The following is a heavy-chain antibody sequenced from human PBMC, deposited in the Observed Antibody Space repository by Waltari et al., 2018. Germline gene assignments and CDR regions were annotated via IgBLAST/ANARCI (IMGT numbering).Heavy chain of an antibody. CDR2: IYYSGST. J-gene: IGHJ4*02. CDR1: GGSISSSSYY. V-gene: IGHV4-39*01. CDR3: ATKRESSASGFDY. Sequence: QLQLQESGPGLVKPSETLSFTCTVSGGSISSSSYYWGWIRQPPGKGLEWFGRIYYSGSTYYNPSLKSRGTISVDTSKNQFSLKLSSVTAADTAVYYCATKRESSASGFDYWGQGTLVTVSS. D-gene: IGHD6-19*01.